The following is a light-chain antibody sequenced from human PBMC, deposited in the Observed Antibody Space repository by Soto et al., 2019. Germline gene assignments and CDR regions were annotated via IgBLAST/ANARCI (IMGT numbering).Light chain of an antibody. CDR1: RSNIGARYD. Sequence: QSVLTQPPSVSGAPGQRVAISCTGSRSNIGARYDVHWYQQLPGTAPKLLIYENTIRPSGVPDRFSGSKSGTSASLAVTGLQAEDEADYYCQSYDSNLRLWVFGGGTKLTVL. V-gene: IGLV1-40*01. CDR2: ENT. CDR3: QSYDSNLRLWV. J-gene: IGLJ3*02.